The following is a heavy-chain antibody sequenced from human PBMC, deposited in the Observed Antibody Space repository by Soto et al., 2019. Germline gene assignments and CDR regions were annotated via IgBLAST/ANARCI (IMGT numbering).Heavy chain of an antibody. J-gene: IGHJ4*02. D-gene: IGHD6-13*01. Sequence: EVQLVESGGGLVQPGGSLRLSCAASGFTFSSYSMNWVRQAPGKGLEWVSYISSSSSTIYYADSVKGRFTISRDNAKNSLYLQMNSLREEDTAVYYFSSSCWYEYYFDYWGQGTLVPVS. CDR1: GFTFSSYS. CDR3: SSSCWYEYYFDY. V-gene: IGHV3-48*02. CDR2: ISSSSSTI.